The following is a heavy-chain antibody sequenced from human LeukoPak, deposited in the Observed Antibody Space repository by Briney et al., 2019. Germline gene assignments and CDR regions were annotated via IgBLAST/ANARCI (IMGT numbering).Heavy chain of an antibody. J-gene: IGHJ6*02. V-gene: IGHV3-7*01. D-gene: IGHD2-15*01. Sequence: PGGSLRLSCAASGFTFSSYWMSWVRQAPGKGLEGVANIKQDGSEKDYVDSVKGRFTISRDNAKNSLYLQMNSLRAEDTAVYYCARGGGCSGGSCYSTTPYYYYGMDVWGQGTTVTVSS. CDR1: GFTFSSYW. CDR2: IKQDGSEK. CDR3: ARGGGCSGGSCYSTTPYYYYGMDV.